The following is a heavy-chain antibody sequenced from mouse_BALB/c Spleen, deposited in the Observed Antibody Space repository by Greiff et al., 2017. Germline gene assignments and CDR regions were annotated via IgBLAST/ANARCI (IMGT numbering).Heavy chain of an antibody. CDR1: GYTFTSYW. CDR2: IDPSDSYT. CDR3: TRDYYGSSYWYFDV. Sequence: LQQPGAELVKPGASVKMSCKASGYTFTSYWMHWVKQRPGQGLEWIGTIDPSDSYTSYNQKFKGKATLTVDTSSSTAYMQLSSLTSEDSAVYYCTRDYYGSSYWYFDVWGAGTTVTVSS. J-gene: IGHJ1*01. V-gene: IGHV1S127*01. D-gene: IGHD1-1*01.